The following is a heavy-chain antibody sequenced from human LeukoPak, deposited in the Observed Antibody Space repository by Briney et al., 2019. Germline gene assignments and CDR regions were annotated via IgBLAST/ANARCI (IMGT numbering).Heavy chain of an antibody. CDR3: ARVYGSYQADY. CDR1: GFTFSTYS. D-gene: IGHD1-26*01. Sequence: AGSLRLSCAASGFTFSTYSMNWVRQAPGKGLEWVSSISGSSTYIYYADSVKGRFTISRDNARNSLYLQMDSLRAEDTAVYYCARVYGSYQADYWGQGTLVTVSS. CDR2: ISGSSTYI. J-gene: IGHJ4*02. V-gene: IGHV3-21*01.